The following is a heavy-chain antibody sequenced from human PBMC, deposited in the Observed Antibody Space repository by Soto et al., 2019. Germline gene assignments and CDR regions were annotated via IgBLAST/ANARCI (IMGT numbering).Heavy chain of an antibody. V-gene: IGHV3-33*01. D-gene: IGHD3-3*01. CDR2: IWYDGSNK. Sequence: GGSLRLSCAASGVTFSSYGMHWVRQDPGKGLEWVAVIWYDGSNKYYADSVKGRFTISRDNSKNTLYLQMNSLRAEDTAVYYCARDSFGVVLGDAFDIWGQGTMVTVSS. CDR1: GVTFSSYG. J-gene: IGHJ3*02. CDR3: ARDSFGVVLGDAFDI.